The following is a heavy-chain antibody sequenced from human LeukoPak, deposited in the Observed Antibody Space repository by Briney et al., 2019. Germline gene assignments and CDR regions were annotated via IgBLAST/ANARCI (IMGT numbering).Heavy chain of an antibody. CDR1: GGSISSYY. CDR3: ARQIASAGTAGFDF. V-gene: IGHV4-4*07. J-gene: IGHJ4*02. D-gene: IGHD6-13*01. CDR2: IYSTGST. Sequence: PSETLSLTCTVSGGSISSYYWSWIRQPAGKGLEWIERIYSTGSTNYNPSLKSRVTTSVDTSKNQFSLRLRSVTAADTAVYYCARQIASAGTAGFDFWGQGALVTVSS.